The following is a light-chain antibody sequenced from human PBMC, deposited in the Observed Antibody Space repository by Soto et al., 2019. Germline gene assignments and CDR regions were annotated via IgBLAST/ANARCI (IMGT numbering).Light chain of an antibody. CDR1: QNVGGN. CDR3: QQYSNWPPWT. V-gene: IGKV3-15*01. CDR2: GAS. Sequence: EIVMTQSPATLSVSPGERASLSCRASQNVGGNLAWYQQKPGQAPRLLIYGASTRATGIPARFSATGSGAVFTLTISSLQSDDFEVYYCQQYSNWPPWTFGQGTKVEIK. J-gene: IGKJ1*01.